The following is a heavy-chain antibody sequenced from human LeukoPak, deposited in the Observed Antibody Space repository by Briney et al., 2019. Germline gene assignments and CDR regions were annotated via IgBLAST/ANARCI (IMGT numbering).Heavy chain of an antibody. Sequence: GGSLRLSCVVSGFTFNRCWMNWDRQAPGKGLEWVAHINPDGRDTYYVDSVKGRFTISRDNAQNSMYLQMNSLRVEDTAVYYCTSWGDTTAEYFQRWGQGTLVTVFS. J-gene: IGHJ1*01. V-gene: IGHV3-7*01. CDR1: GFTFNRCW. CDR2: INPDGRDT. D-gene: IGHD2-21*02. CDR3: TSWGDTTAEYFQR.